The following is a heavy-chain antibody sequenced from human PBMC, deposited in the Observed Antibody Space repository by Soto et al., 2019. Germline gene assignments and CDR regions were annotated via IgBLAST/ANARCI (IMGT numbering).Heavy chain of an antibody. CDR3: AKGKGVRATPDGANC. J-gene: IGHJ4*02. D-gene: IGHD1-26*01. Sequence: GGSLRLSCAASGFTFSSYGMNWVRQAPGKGLEWVSGIRSDGDTTYNAESVKGRFTVSRDGSKNTVYLQMNSLRAEDTAVYYCAKGKGVRATPDGANCWGQGTLVTVSS. CDR2: IRSDGDTT. CDR1: GFTFSSYG. V-gene: IGHV3-23*01.